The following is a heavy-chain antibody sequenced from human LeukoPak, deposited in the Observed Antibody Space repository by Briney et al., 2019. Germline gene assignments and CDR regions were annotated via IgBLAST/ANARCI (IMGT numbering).Heavy chain of an antibody. V-gene: IGHV3-66*01. CDR3: ARDPEYGALDI. J-gene: IGHJ3*02. CDR1: GFTVSSNY. Sequence: GGSLRLSCAASGFTVSSNYMSWVRQAPGKGLEWVSAIYSGGSTYYADSVKGRFTISRDNSKNTLYLQMNSLRAEDTAVYYCARDPEYGALDIWGQGTTVTVSS. D-gene: IGHD4-17*01. CDR2: IYSGGST.